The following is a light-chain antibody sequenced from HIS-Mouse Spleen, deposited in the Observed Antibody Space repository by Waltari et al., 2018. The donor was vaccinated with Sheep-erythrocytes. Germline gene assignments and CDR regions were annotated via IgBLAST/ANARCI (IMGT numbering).Light chain of an antibody. Sequence: EIVLTQSPGTLSLSPGERATLSCRPSQSVSSSYLAWYQQKPGQAPRLLIYGASSRATGIPDRFSGSGSGTDVTLTISRLEPEDFAVYYCQQYGSSPLTFGGGTKVEIK. CDR1: QSVSSSY. CDR2: GAS. V-gene: IGKV3-20*01. CDR3: QQYGSSPLT. J-gene: IGKJ4*01.